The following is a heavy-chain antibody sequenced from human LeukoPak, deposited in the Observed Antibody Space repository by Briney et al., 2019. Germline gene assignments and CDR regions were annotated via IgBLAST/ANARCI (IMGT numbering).Heavy chain of an antibody. CDR2: ISSSSSYI. CDR1: GFTFSSYS. V-gene: IGHV3-21*01. D-gene: IGHD2-2*01. J-gene: IGHJ4*02. CDR3: AREAYCSSTSCPYFDY. Sequence: GGSLGLSCAASGFTFSSYSMNWVRQAPGKGLEWVSSISSSSSYIYYADSVKVRFTISRDNAKNSLYLQMNSLRAEDTAVYYCAREAYCSSTSCPYFDYWGQGTLVTVSS.